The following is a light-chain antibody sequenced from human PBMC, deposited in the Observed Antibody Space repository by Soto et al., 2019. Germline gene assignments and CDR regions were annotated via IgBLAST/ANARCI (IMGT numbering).Light chain of an antibody. Sequence: VLTQPASVSGSPGQSITISCTGSGRDIGAYNYVSWYQQHPGKAPKLIIYGVKNRPSGVSNRFSASKSAFTASLTISGLQAEDEADYYCSSYTTSYFYVFGPGTKVTVL. CDR1: GRDIGAYNY. J-gene: IGLJ1*01. CDR2: GVK. V-gene: IGLV2-14*01. CDR3: SSYTTSYFYV.